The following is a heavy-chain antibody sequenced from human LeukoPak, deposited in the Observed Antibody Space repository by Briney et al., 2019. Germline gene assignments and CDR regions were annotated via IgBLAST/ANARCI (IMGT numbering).Heavy chain of an antibody. CDR2: INPSGGST. CDR3: ARVLAKNWFDP. Sequence: GASVKVSCKASGYTFTSYYMHWVRQAPGQGLEWMGIINPSGGSTSYAQKFQGRVTVTRDTSTSTVYMELSSLRSEDTAVYYCARVLAKNWFDPWGQGTLVTVSS. CDR1: GYTFTSYY. J-gene: IGHJ5*02. V-gene: IGHV1-46*01.